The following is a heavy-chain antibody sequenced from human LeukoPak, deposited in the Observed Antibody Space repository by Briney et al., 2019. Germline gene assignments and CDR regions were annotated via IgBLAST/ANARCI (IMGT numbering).Heavy chain of an antibody. CDR1: GFTFSSYG. J-gene: IGHJ4*02. D-gene: IGHD1-26*01. Sequence: GGSLRLSCAASGFTFSSYGMHWVRQAPGKGLEWVAVISYDGSNKYYADSVKGRFTISRDNSKNTLYLQMNSLRAEDTAVYYCARELMGGSYYAYWGQGTLVTVSS. CDR3: ARELMGGSYYAY. CDR2: ISYDGSNK. V-gene: IGHV3-30*03.